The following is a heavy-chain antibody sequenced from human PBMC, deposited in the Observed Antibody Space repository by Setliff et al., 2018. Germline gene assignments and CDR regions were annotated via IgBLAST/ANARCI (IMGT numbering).Heavy chain of an antibody. V-gene: IGHV1-69*05. CDR3: ARERGDIVTTTSYYYYLDV. Sequence: GASVKVSCKASGGTFRSYGISWVRQAPGQGLEWMGGTIPMFGSANYAQRFQGRVTITTDESTSTAYMELSSLRSEDTAVYYCARERGDIVTTTSYYYYLDVWGKGTTVTVSS. J-gene: IGHJ6*03. CDR1: GGTFRSYG. CDR2: TIPMFGSA. D-gene: IGHD5-12*01.